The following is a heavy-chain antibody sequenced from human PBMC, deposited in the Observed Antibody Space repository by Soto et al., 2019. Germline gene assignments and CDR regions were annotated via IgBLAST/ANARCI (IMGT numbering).Heavy chain of an antibody. J-gene: IGHJ6*02. CDR2: ISAYNGNT. Sequence: ASVKVSCKASGYTFTSYFITWVRQAPGQGLEWMGWISAYNGNTNYAQMLQGRVTMTTDTSTATAYMEMRTLRSDDTAVYYCARQNYYSGMDVWGQGTTVTVSS. V-gene: IGHV1-18*01. CDR3: ARQNYYSGMDV. CDR1: GYTFTSYF.